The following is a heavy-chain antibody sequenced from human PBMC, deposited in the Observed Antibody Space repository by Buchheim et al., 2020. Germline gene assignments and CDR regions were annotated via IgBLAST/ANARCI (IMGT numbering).Heavy chain of an antibody. CDR3: AKDYSRNYENSGLRD. Sequence: QVQLVESGGGVVQPGGSLRLSCAASGFKFNFHDLHWVRQSPGKGLEWVAVISYDGSSQYYGDSVKGRFTISRDDSENTLYLHLNSLRPEDTAVYFCAKDYSRNYENSGLRDWGQGT. CDR1: GFKFNFHD. J-gene: IGHJ4*02. CDR2: ISYDGSSQ. V-gene: IGHV3-30*18. D-gene: IGHD3-22*01.